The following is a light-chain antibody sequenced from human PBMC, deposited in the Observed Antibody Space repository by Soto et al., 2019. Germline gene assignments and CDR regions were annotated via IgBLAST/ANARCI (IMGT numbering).Light chain of an antibody. J-gene: IGKJ1*01. CDR2: GAS. V-gene: IGKV3-15*01. CDR3: QRYNNWPWT. Sequence: EIVMTQSPGTLSVSPGEGATLSCRASQSVNSNLAWYQQKPGQGPRLLIYGASTRAAGIPDRFSGSGSGTEFTLTTSSLQSEDSAVYYCQRYNNWPWTFGQGTKVDIK. CDR1: QSVNSN.